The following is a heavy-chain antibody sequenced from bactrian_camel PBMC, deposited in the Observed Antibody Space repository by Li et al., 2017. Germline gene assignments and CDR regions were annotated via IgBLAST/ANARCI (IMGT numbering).Heavy chain of an antibody. CDR3: VAAKRYWGSWPRGCRRDFGY. Sequence: VQLVESGGGLVQPGGSLRLSCAASGFTFSRYDMSWVRRAPGKGLEWVSGIDNGGDRIYYADSVKGRFTASLDSAKNAIFLQMSTLKPEDTAVYYCVAAKRYWGSWPRGCRRDFGYWGQGTQVTVS. CDR1: GFTFSRYD. V-gene: IGHV3S40*01. CDR2: IDNGGDRI. J-gene: IGHJ6*01. D-gene: IGHD5*01.